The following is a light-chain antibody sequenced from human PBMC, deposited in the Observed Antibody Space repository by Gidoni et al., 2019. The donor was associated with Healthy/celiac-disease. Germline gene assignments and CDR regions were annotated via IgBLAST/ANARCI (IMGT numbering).Light chain of an antibody. Sequence: IVLTQSPATLSLSPGERATLSCRASQRVSSYLAWYQQKPGQAPRLLIYDASNRATGIPARFSGSGSGTDFTLTMSSLEPEDFAVYYCQQRRNWPPELTFGGGTKVEIK. J-gene: IGKJ4*01. CDR1: QRVSSY. CDR2: DAS. V-gene: IGKV3-11*01. CDR3: QQRRNWPPELT.